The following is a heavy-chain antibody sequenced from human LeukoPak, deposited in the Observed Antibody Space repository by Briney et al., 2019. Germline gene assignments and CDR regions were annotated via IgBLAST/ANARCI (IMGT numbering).Heavy chain of an antibody. J-gene: IGHJ4*02. V-gene: IGHV3-30*02. D-gene: IGHD1-14*01. Sequence: PGGSLRLSCGASGFTFSNYGMLWVRQAPGKGLDWVAFIRYDGKNKLYADSVKGRFTISRDNSKNTLYLHINSLRAEDTAVYYCVKDNPLDYWGQGTLVIVSS. CDR3: VKDNPLDY. CDR1: GFTFSNYG. CDR2: IRYDGKNK.